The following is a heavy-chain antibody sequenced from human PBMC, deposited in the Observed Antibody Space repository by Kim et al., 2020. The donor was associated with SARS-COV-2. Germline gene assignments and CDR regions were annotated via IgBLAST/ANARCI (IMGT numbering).Heavy chain of an antibody. CDR1: GFTFSSYG. J-gene: IGHJ6*02. CDR2: IWYDGSNK. Sequence: GGSLRLSCAASGFTFSSYGMHWVRQAPGKGLEWVAVIWYDGSNKYYADSVKGRFTISRDNSKNTLYLQMNSLRAEDTAVYYCAKDRSALYVGGSYSGMDVWGQGTTVTVSS. V-gene: IGHV3-33*06. D-gene: IGHD3-16*01. CDR3: AKDRSALYVGGSYSGMDV.